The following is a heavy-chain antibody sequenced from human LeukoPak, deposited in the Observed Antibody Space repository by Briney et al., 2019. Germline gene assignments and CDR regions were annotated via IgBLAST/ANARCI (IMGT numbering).Heavy chain of an antibody. CDR1: GYTFTSYG. CDR3: ARGRYYDSSGPDDY. D-gene: IGHD3-22*01. CDR2: ISAYNGNT. J-gene: IGHJ4*02. Sequence: VASVKVSCKASGYTFTSYGISWVRQPPGQGLEWMGWISAYNGNTNYAQKLQGRVTMTTDTSTSTAYMELRSLRSDDTAVYYCARGRYYDSSGPDDYWGQGTLVTVSS. V-gene: IGHV1-18*01.